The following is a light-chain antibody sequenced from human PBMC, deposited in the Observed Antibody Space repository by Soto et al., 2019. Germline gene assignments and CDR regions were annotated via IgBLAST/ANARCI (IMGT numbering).Light chain of an antibody. J-gene: IGKJ2*01. CDR2: GTS. CDR3: QQANSFPYT. Sequence: EIVLTQSPGTLSLSPGERATLSCRASQSASRKYLAWYQQKPGQAPRLLIHGTSNRATGVADRFSGTGSGTDFTLTISRLEPEDFATYYCQQANSFPYTFGQGTKLEIK. CDR1: QSASRKY. V-gene: IGKV3-20*01.